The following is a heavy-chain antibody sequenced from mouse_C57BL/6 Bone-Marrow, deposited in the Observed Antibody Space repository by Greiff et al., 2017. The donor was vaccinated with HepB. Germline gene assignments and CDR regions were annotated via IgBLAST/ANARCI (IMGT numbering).Heavy chain of an antibody. CDR1: GYTFTSYW. CDR3: ARGVLLRLDY. CDR2: IYPSDSET. D-gene: IGHD1-1*01. V-gene: IGHV1-61*01. Sequence: VQLQQPGAELVRPGSSVKLSCKASGYTFTSYWTDWVKQRPGQGLEWIGNIYPSDSETHYNQKFKDKATLTVDKSSSTAYMQLSSLTSEDSAVYYCARGVLLRLDYWGQGTTLTVSS. J-gene: IGHJ2*01.